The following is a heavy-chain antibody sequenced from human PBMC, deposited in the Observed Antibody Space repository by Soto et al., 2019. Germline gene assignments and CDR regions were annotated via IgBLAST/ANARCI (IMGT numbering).Heavy chain of an antibody. CDR2: ISYDGSNK. D-gene: IGHD3-16*02. J-gene: IGHJ6*02. CDR1: GFTFSSYG. V-gene: IGHV3-30*18. CDR3: AKDFISNYYYYYGMDV. Sequence: QVQLVESGGGVVQPGRSLRLSCAASGFTFSSYGMHWVRQAPGKGLKWVAVISYDGSNKYYADSVKGRFTISRDNSKNTLYLQMNSLRAEDTAVYYCAKDFISNYYYYYGMDVWGQGTTVTVSS.